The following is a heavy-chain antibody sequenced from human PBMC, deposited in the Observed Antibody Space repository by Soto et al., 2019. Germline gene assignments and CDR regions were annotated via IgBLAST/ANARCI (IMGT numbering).Heavy chain of an antibody. CDR3: ARVPDSSGVNWFDP. V-gene: IGHV3-30-3*01. J-gene: IGHJ5*02. Sequence: GGSLRLSCAASGFTFSSYAMHWVRQAPGKGLEWVAVISYDGSNKYYADSVKGRFTISRDNSKNTLYLQMNSLRAEDTAVYYCARVPDSSGVNWFDPWGQGTLVTVSS. D-gene: IGHD6-19*01. CDR1: GFTFSSYA. CDR2: ISYDGSNK.